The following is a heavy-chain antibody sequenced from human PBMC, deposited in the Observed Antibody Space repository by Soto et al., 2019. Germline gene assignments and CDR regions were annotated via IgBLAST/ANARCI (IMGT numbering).Heavy chain of an antibody. J-gene: IGHJ4*02. CDR3: ARDAPPEDY. CDR2: IYYAGTT. Sequence: SETLSLTCTVSNGSISPNYWSWIRQPPGKGLEWIGYIYYAGTTTYNPSLQSRVSISVDTSKNEVSLKLTSVTAADTAVYYCARDAPPEDYWGQGTLVTVSS. V-gene: IGHV4-59*12. CDR1: NGSISPNY.